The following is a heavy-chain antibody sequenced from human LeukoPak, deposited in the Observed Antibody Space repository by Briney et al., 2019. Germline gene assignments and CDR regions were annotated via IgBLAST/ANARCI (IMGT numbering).Heavy chain of an antibody. CDR3: AVAPGDY. J-gene: IGHJ4*02. CDR1: GYTFTDYY. V-gene: IGHV1-2*02. D-gene: IGHD2-21*01. CDR2: INPNSDYT. Sequence: ASVKVSCKASGYTFTDYYIHWVRQAPGQGLEWMGWINPNSDYTFYAQKFQGRVTLTRDTSISTVYMELTTLTSDDTSLYYCAVAPGDYWGQGTLVSVSA.